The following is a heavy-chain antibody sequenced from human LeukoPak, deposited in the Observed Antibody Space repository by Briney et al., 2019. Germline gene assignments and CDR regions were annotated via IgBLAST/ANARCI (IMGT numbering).Heavy chain of an antibody. V-gene: IGHV4-39*01. CDR2: IYYSGNT. Sequence: PSETLSLTCTASGGSISSSVYYWGWIRQPPGKGLEWIGCIYYSGNTYYNPSLKSRVTISVDTSKNQFSLELSSVTAADTAVYYCARRAPFAWLFDYWGQGTLVTVSS. J-gene: IGHJ4*02. CDR1: GGSISSSVYY. D-gene: IGHD3-9*01. CDR3: ARRAPFAWLFDY.